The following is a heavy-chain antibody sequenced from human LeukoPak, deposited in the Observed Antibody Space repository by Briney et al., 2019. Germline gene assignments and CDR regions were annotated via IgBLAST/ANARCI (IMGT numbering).Heavy chain of an antibody. Sequence: ASVKVSYKASGYTFTSYDINWVRQATGQGLEWMGWMNPNSGNTGYAQKFQGRVTMTRDTSISTAYMELSRLRSDDTAVYYCASSSKGGYSRDAFDIWGQGTMVTVSS. CDR1: GYTFTSYD. V-gene: IGHV1-8*01. CDR3: ASSSKGGYSRDAFDI. D-gene: IGHD6-13*01. J-gene: IGHJ3*02. CDR2: MNPNSGNT.